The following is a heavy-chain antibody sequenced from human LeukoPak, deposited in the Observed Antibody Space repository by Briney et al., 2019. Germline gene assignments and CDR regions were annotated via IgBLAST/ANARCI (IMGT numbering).Heavy chain of an antibody. CDR2: ISTYNGDT. Sequence: ASVKVSCKASGYTFTRYAITWVRPAPGQGLEWMGWISTYNGDTNYAQQLQGRVTMTTDTSTSTAYMELRSLRSDDTAVYYCARDPSNTSCRNPYFDYWGQGTLVTVSS. V-gene: IGHV1-18*01. CDR1: GYTFTRYA. J-gene: IGHJ4*02. CDR3: ARDPSNTSCRNPYFDY. D-gene: IGHD1-14*01.